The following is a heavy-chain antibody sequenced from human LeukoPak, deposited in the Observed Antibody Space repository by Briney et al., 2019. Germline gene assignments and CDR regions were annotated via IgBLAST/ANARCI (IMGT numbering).Heavy chain of an antibody. CDR3: ARSGGFLGYMDV. V-gene: IGHV4-59*01. D-gene: IGHD3-16*01. J-gene: IGHJ6*03. CDR2: IYYSGST. CDR1: GGSISSYY. Sequence: PSETLSLTCTVSGGSISSYYWSWIRQPPGKGLEWTGYIYYSGSTNYNPSLKSRVTISVDTSKNQFSLKLSSVTAADTAVYYCARSGGFLGYMDVWGKGTTVTVSS.